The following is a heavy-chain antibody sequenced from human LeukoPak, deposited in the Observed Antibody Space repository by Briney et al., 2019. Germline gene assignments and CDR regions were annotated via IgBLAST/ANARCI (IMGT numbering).Heavy chain of an antibody. V-gene: IGHV5-51*01. Sequence: GESLKIPCKGSGYSFTGYWIGWVRQMPGKGLEWMGIIYPGDSDTRYSPSFQGQVTISADKSISTAYLQWSSLKASDTAMYYCARQQWLVKGWFDPWGQGTLVTVSS. CDR1: GYSFTGYW. D-gene: IGHD6-19*01. CDR3: ARQQWLVKGWFDP. CDR2: IYPGDSDT. J-gene: IGHJ5*02.